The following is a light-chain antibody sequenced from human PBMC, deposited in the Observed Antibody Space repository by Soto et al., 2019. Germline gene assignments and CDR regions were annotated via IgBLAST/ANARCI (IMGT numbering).Light chain of an antibody. J-gene: IGKJ2*01. CDR2: TAS. CDR3: QQSYSIPYT. Sequence: DIQMTQSPSSLSASVGDRVTITCRASQSITGYLNWYQQKPGKAPKLLIYTASSLQSGVPSRFSGSGSVTDFTLTISSLQPEDFATYYCQQSYSIPYTFGQGTKLEI. V-gene: IGKV1-39*01. CDR1: QSITGY.